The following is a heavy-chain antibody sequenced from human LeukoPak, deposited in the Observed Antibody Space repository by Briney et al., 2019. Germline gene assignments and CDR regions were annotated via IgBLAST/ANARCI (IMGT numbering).Heavy chain of an antibody. V-gene: IGHV4-34*01. Sequence: SETLSLTCAVYGGSFSVYYWSWIRQPPGKGLEWIGEINHSGSTNYNPSLKSRVTISVDTSKNQFSLKLSSVTAADTAVYYCARIVYSGYDYLNGFDYWGQGTLVTVSS. D-gene: IGHD5-12*01. J-gene: IGHJ4*02. CDR2: INHSGST. CDR1: GGSFSVYY. CDR3: ARIVYSGYDYLNGFDY.